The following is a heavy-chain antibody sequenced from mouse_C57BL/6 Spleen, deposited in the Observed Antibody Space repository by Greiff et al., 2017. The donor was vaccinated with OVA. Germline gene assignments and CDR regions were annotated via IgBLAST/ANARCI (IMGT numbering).Heavy chain of an antibody. CDR3: AKENGNYSYAMDY. CDR1: GFSLTSYG. Sequence: VQGVESGPGLVQPSQSLSITCTVSGFSLTSYGVHWVRQPPGKGLEWLGVIWSGGSTDYNAAFISRLSISKDNSKSQVFFKMNSLQADDTAIYYCAKENGNYSYAMDYWGQGTSVTVSS. J-gene: IGHJ4*01. CDR2: IWSGGST. D-gene: IGHD2-1*01. V-gene: IGHV2-4*01.